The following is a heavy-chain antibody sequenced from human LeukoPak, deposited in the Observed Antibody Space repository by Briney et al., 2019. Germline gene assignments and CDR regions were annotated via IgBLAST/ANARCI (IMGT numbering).Heavy chain of an antibody. CDR2: ISSNGGGT. CDR3: AKHYGSGTYYNYLDY. Sequence: GGSLRLSCAASGFTFSSYAMSWVRRAPGKGLESVSAISSNGGGTFYADSVKGQFTISRDNSQNTLYLKMNSLRAEDTAIYYCAKHYGSGTYYNYLDYWGQGTLVTVSS. J-gene: IGHJ4*02. CDR1: GFTFSSYA. D-gene: IGHD3-10*01. V-gene: IGHV3-23*01.